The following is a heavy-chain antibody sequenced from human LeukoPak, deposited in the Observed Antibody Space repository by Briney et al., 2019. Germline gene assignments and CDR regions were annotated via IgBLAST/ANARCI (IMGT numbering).Heavy chain of an antibody. CDR2: IRYDGSNK. V-gene: IGHV3-30*02. CDR1: GFTFSSYG. CDR3: ARDRRITIFGVVIILGY. J-gene: IGHJ4*02. Sequence: SGGSLRLSCAASGFTFSSYGMHWVRQAPGKGLEWVAFIRYDGSNKYYADSVKGRFTISRDNSKNTLYLQMNSLRAEDTAVYYCARDRRITIFGVVIILGYWGQGTLVTVSS. D-gene: IGHD3-3*01.